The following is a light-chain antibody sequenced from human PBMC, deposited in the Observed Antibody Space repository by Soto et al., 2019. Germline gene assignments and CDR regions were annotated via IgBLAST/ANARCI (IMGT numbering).Light chain of an antibody. CDR1: QSISSY. Sequence: DIQMTQSPSSLSASVGDRVTITCRASQSISSYLNWYQQKPGKAPKLLIYGASSLQSGVPLRFSGSGSGTDFTLTISSLEPEDFATYYCQESYSPLWGTCGQGTKVDI. CDR3: QESYSPLWGT. CDR2: GAS. J-gene: IGKJ1*01. V-gene: IGKV1-39*01.